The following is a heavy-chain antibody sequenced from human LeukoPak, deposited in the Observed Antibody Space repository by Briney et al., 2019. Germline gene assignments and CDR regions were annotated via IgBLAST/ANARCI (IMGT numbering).Heavy chain of an antibody. CDR2: ISWDSGSI. D-gene: IGHD6-19*01. CDR1: GFIFNNYA. CDR3: AKDNRRHYTSGPNPDSLH. V-gene: IGHV3-9*01. J-gene: IGHJ4*02. Sequence: GGSLRLSCAGSGFIFNNYAMHWVRQPPGKGLEWVSGISWDSGSIDYADSVKGRFTISRDNAKNSLYLQVNSLRVEDTAFYYCAKDNRRHYTSGPNPDSLHWGQGALVTVSS.